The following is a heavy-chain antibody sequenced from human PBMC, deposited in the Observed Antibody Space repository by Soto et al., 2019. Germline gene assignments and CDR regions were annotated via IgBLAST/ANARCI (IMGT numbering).Heavy chain of an antibody. CDR2: IYHSGGS. D-gene: IGHD4-17*01. V-gene: IGHV4-30-2*06. J-gene: IGHJ4*02. CDR3: ARGERSYGDYYLDY. CDR1: CGSISRGGYS. Sequence: SETLSLRWGFSCGSISRGGYSWSWIRQSQGNGMEWIGYIYHSGGSYHNPSVKSRVTISVARYKNHFSLKLSCVTAADTAVYYCARGERSYGDYYLDYWGQGTLVTVSS.